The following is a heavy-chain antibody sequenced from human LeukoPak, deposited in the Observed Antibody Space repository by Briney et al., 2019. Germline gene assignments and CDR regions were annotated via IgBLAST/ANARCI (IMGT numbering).Heavy chain of an antibody. Sequence: GGSLRLSCAASGFTFSNYAMSWVRQAPGKGLEWVSAISGGGGPTYYADSVKGRFTISRDNSKNTLYLQMNSLRAEDTAVYYCAREGGRYGMDVWGQGTTVTVSS. CDR3: AREGGRYGMDV. D-gene: IGHD3-16*01. J-gene: IGHJ6*02. CDR1: GFTFSNYA. CDR2: ISGGGGPT. V-gene: IGHV3-23*01.